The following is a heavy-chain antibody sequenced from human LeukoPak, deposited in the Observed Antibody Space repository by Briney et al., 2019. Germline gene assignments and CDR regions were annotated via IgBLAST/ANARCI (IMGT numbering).Heavy chain of an antibody. Sequence: GGSLRLSCAASGFIFSSYNMNWVRQAPGKGLEWVSFIYSGGSTYYADSVRGRFIISKDNSKNTLYLQMNSLRAEDTAVYYCARRAGSYSHSYDYWGQGTLVTVSS. CDR3: ARRAGSYSHSYDY. D-gene: IGHD2-15*01. V-gene: IGHV3-53*01. J-gene: IGHJ4*02. CDR2: IYSGGST. CDR1: GFIFSSYN.